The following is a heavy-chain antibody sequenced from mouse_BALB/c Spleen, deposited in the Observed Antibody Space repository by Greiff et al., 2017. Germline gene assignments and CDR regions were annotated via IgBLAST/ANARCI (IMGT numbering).Heavy chain of an antibody. V-gene: IGHV5-6-3*01. CDR2: INSNGGST. CDR1: GFTFSSYG. J-gene: IGHJ2*01. Sequence: EVKLVESGGGLVQPGGSLKLSCAASGFTFSSYGMSWVRQTPDKRLELVATINSNGGSTYYPDSVKGRFTISRDNAKNTLYLQMSSLKSEDTAMYYCARERGYWGQGTTLTVSS. CDR3: ARERGY.